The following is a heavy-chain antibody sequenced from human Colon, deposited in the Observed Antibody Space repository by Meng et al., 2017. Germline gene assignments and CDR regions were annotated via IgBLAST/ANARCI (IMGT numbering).Heavy chain of an antibody. CDR2: MSDSGTT. CDR3: ARDTLYGTDY. Sequence: QVHLHESGPGLVRPSDGLSLVCTVSGGSINSGGYHWSWVRQPPGKGLEYIGFMSDSGTTDYNPSLRSRVSISEIGSSKNQFSLTLRSVTAADTDTYFCARDTLYGTDYWGQGVLVTVSS. V-gene: IGHV4-31*03. J-gene: IGHJ4*02. D-gene: IGHD4-17*01. CDR1: GGSINSGGYH.